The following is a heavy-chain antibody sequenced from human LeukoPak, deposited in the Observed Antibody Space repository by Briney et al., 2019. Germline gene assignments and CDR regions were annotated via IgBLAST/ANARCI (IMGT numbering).Heavy chain of an antibody. CDR2: ISRSTGII. V-gene: IGHV3-48*02. D-gene: IGHD7-27*01. J-gene: IGHJ4*02. CDR3: ARDLHWAFDF. CDR1: GFTFSTYS. Sequence: GGSLRLSCTVSGFTFSTYSTNWVRQAPGKGLEWVSYISRSTGIISYADSVKGRFTISTDNAKNSLYLEMNSLRDEDTALYFCARDLHWAFDFWGQGTLVTVSS.